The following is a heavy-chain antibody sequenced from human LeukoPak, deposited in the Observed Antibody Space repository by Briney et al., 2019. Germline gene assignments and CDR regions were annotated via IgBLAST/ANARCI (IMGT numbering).Heavy chain of an antibody. D-gene: IGHD2-21*01. J-gene: IGHJ6*03. CDR3: ARVVYGGGAHSYYYYMDV. CDR1: GYTFTSYG. Sequence: ASVKVSCKASGYTFTSYGISWVRQAPGQGLEWMGWISAYNGNTNYAQKLQGRVTMTTDTSTSTAYMELRSLRSDDTAVYYCARVVYGGGAHSYYYYMDVWGKGTTVTISS. V-gene: IGHV1-18*01. CDR2: ISAYNGNT.